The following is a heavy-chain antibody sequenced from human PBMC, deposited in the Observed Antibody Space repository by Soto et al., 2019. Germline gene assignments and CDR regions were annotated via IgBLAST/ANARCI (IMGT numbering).Heavy chain of an antibody. CDR2: IRSKAYGGTT. J-gene: IGHJ5*02. D-gene: IGHD1-1*01. V-gene: IGHV3-49*03. CDR3: TRDAGGWNPHLLDWFDP. CDR1: GFTFGDYA. Sequence: PGGSLRLSCTASGFTFGDYAMSWFRQAPGKGLEWVGFIRSKAYGGTTEYAASVKGRFTISRDDSKSIAYLQMNSLKTEDTAVYYCTRDAGGWNPHLLDWFDPWGQGTLVTVSS.